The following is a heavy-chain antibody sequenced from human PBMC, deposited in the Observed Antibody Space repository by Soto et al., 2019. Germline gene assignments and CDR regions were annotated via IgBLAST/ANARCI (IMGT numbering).Heavy chain of an antibody. CDR3: ARKVDYFDY. J-gene: IGHJ4*02. Sequence: EVQLVESGGGLVQPGGSLSLSCAVSGFSVSSNFMSWVRQAPGKGLEWDSVLHSGGSTYYADSVKGRFIISRDDSKNTLYLQMNSLRVEDTAVYYCARKVDYFDYWGQGTLVTVSS. CDR2: LHSGGST. V-gene: IGHV3-66*01. CDR1: GFSVSSNF.